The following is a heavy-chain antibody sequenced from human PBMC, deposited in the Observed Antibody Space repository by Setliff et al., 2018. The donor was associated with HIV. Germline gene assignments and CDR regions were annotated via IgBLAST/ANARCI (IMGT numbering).Heavy chain of an antibody. CDR3: TRGPWSKVVTTDTFDI. Sequence: ASVKVSCKASGYIFGNYGINWVRQAPGQGLEWMGWISGHNGNTNSAQKVQGRVIMTTDTSTSTGYMELRSLRSDDAAVYYCTRGPWSKVVTTDTFDIWGQGTMVTVSS. V-gene: IGHV1-18*01. D-gene: IGHD1-26*01. J-gene: IGHJ3*02. CDR1: GYIFGNYG. CDR2: ISGHNGNT.